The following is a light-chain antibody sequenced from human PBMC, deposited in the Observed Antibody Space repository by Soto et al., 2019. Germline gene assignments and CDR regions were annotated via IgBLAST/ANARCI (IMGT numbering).Light chain of an antibody. V-gene: IGLV1-40*01. J-gene: IGLJ2*01. CDR2: GNN. Sequence: QTVVTQPPSVSGAPGQRGTISCTGSSSNIGAGYEVHWYQQLPGTAPKLLIYGNNNRPSRVPDRFSGSRSGTSASLAITGLQAEDEADYYCQSSDTSLSGSLFGGGTKLTVL. CDR1: SSNIGAGYE. CDR3: QSSDTSLSGSL.